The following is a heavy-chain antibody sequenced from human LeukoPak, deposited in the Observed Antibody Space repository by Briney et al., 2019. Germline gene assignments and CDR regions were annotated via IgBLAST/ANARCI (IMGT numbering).Heavy chain of an antibody. J-gene: IGHJ4*02. V-gene: IGHV4-61*01. CDR1: GGSVSSGSYY. Sequence: KPSETLSLTCTVSGGSVSSGSYYWSWIRQPPGKGLEWIGYIYYSGSTNYNPSLKSRVTISVDTSKNQFSLKLSSVTAADTAVYYCAKDSRAAARPFDYWGQGTLVTVSS. CDR2: IYYSGST. D-gene: IGHD6-13*01. CDR3: AKDSRAAARPFDY.